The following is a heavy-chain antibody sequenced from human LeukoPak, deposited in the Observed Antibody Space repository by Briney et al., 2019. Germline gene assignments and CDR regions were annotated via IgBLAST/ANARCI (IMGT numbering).Heavy chain of an antibody. J-gene: IGHJ4*02. CDR3: ARVGAAPGHFDY. D-gene: IGHD6-13*01. V-gene: IGHV1-18*01. CDR1: GYSSAGDG. Sequence: ASLKVSCKASGYSSAGDGISWVRETPGQGLEWIGWISTYSGNTNYAHNLQGRITVTTETSTSTAYMELRSLRSDDTAVYYCARVGAAPGHFDYWGQGTQLTVSS. CDR2: ISTYSGNT.